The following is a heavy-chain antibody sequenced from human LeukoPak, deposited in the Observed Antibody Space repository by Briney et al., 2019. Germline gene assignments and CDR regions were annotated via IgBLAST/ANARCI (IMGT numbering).Heavy chain of an antibody. D-gene: IGHD2-15*01. CDR1: GGSISSSSYY. CDR2: IYYSGST. V-gene: IGHV4-39*07. Sequence: SETLSLTCTVSGGSISSSSYYWGWIRQPPGKGLEWIGSIYYSGSTYYNPSLKSRVTISVDTSKNQFSLKLSSVTAADTAVYYCARDREWWYQRYYFDYWGQGTLVTVSS. CDR3: ARDREWWYQRYYFDY. J-gene: IGHJ4*02.